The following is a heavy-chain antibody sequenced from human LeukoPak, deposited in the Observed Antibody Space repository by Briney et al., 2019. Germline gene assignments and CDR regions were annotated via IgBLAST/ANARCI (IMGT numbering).Heavy chain of an antibody. CDR2: ISGSGGST. V-gene: IGHV3-23*01. J-gene: IGHJ4*02. CDR1: GFTFSSYA. Sequence: GGSLRLSCAACGFTFSSYAMSWVRQAPGKGLEWVSAISGSGGSTYYADSVKGRFTISRDNSKNTLYLQMNSLRAEDTAVYYCAKDSGYCTNGVCYFDYWGQGTLVTVSS. D-gene: IGHD2-8*01. CDR3: AKDSGYCTNGVCYFDY.